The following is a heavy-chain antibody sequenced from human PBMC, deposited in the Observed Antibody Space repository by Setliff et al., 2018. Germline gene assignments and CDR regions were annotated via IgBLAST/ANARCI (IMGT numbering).Heavy chain of an antibody. V-gene: IGHV3-7*01. D-gene: IGHD3-10*01. CDR1: GFTFSNCW. Sequence: PGGSLSLSCAASGFTFSNCWVSWVRQAPGKGLEWLASINPDASEKYYVDSVKGRFTISRDNAKNSLSLQMNSLRTEDTAVYYCFGAGTCSYWGQGTLVTVSS. CDR3: FGAGTCSY. CDR2: INPDASEK. J-gene: IGHJ4*02.